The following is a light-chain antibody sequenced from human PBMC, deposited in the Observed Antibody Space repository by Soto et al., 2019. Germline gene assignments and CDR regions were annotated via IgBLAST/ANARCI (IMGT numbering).Light chain of an antibody. V-gene: IGKV2-29*03. J-gene: IGKJ1*01. CDR1: QSLLHSDGKTY. CDR2: EVS. CDR3: MQAIDIPWT. Sequence: ILMTQTPLSLSIIPGQTASISCKSSQSLLHSDGKTYLYWYVQKAGQAPQPLIYEVSNRFSGVTERFSGSGSRTDFTLKISRVEADDVGIYYCMQAIDIPWTFGQGTKVEIK.